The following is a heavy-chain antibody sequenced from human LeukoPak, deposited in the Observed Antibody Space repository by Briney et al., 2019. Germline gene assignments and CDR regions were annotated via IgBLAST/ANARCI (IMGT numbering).Heavy chain of an antibody. CDR3: ARVSSAKYYDSSGYSY. CDR1: GFTVSSNY. Sequence: GGSLRLSCAASGFTVSSNYMSWVRQAPGKGLEWVSVIYSGGSTYYADSVKGRFTISRDNSKNTLYLQMNSLRAEDTAVYYCARVSSAKYYDSSGYSYWGQGTLVTVSS. CDR2: IYSGGST. J-gene: IGHJ4*02. D-gene: IGHD3-22*01. V-gene: IGHV3-66*01.